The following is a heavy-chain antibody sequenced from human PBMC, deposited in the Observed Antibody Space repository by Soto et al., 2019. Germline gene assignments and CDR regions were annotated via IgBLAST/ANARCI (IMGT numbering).Heavy chain of an antibody. Sequence: EVQLVESGGGLVQPGGSLRLSCAASGFTFSSYWMHWVRQAPGKGLVWVSRINSDGSSTSYADSVKGRFTISRDNAKNTLYLQMNSLRAEDTAVYYCARSEIVVVPAATQKQDYWCQGTLVTVSS. D-gene: IGHD2-2*01. CDR1: GFTFSSYW. CDR2: INSDGSST. CDR3: ARSEIVVVPAATQKQDY. J-gene: IGHJ4*02. V-gene: IGHV3-74*01.